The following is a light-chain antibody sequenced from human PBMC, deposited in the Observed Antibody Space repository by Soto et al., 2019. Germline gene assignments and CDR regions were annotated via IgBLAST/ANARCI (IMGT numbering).Light chain of an antibody. CDR1: SSDVGGYNY. Sequence: QSALTQPASVSGSPGQSITISCTGTSSDVGGYNYVSWYQQHPGKAPKLIIYEVSNRPSGVSNRFSGSKSDNTASLTISGIQAEDEADYYCSSYTSSNTYVFGTGTKLTVL. V-gene: IGLV2-14*01. J-gene: IGLJ1*01. CDR3: SSYTSSNTYV. CDR2: EVS.